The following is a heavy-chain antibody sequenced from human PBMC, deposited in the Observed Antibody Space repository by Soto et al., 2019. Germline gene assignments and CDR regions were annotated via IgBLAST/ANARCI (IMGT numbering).Heavy chain of an antibody. CDR2: INAGNGDT. D-gene: IGHD2-2*01. V-gene: IGHV1-3*01. CDR3: ASPQDIVLVPAAGGGGMDV. Sequence: GASVKVSCKASGYTFTNYAMHWVRQAPGQRLEWMGWINAGNGDTKYSQKFQGRVTITRDTSATTAYMELSSLRSEDTAVYYCASPQDIVLVPAAGGGGMDVWGQGTTVTVSS. J-gene: IGHJ6*02. CDR1: GYTFTNYA.